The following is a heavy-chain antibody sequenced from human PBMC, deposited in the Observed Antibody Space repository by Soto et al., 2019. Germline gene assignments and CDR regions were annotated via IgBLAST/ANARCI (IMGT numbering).Heavy chain of an antibody. CDR1: GYTFTGYY. V-gene: IGHV1-2*04. J-gene: IGHJ5*02. D-gene: IGHD6-13*01. CDR3: ARGIIPGIAAAGNNWFDP. Sequence: QVQLVQSGAEVKKPGASVKVSCKASGYTFTGYYMHWVRQAPGQGLEWMGWINPNSGGTNYAQKFQGWVTMTRDTSSSTAYMELSRLRSDDTAVYYCARGIIPGIAAAGNNWFDPWGQGTLVTVSS. CDR2: INPNSGGT.